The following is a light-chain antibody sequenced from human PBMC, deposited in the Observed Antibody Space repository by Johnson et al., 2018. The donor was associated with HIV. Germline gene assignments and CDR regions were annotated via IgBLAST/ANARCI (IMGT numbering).Light chain of an antibody. J-gene: IGLJ1*01. CDR2: DNN. CDR3: GTWDSSLSVYV. CDR1: SSNIGNND. V-gene: IGLV1-51*01. Sequence: QSVLTQPPSVSAAPGQKVTISCSGSSSNIGNNDVSWYQQLPGTAPKLLIYDNNKQPSGIPDRFSGSKSGTSATLGITGLQTGDEADYYCGTWDSSLSVYVFGTGTKVTVL.